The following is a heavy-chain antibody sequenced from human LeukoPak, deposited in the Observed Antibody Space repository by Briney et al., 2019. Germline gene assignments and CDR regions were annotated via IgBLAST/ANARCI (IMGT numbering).Heavy chain of an antibody. D-gene: IGHD3-10*01. CDR2: IYSGGRT. CDR3: ARDRGFGELSLAY. V-gene: IGHV3-53*01. J-gene: IGHJ4*02. Sequence: PGGSLRLSCVASGFTISNNYINWVRQAPGKGLEWVSIIYSGGRTYYADSVKGRFTISRDNSKNTLYLQINNLRAEDTAVYYCARDRGFGELSLAYWGQGTLVTVSS. CDR1: GFTISNNY.